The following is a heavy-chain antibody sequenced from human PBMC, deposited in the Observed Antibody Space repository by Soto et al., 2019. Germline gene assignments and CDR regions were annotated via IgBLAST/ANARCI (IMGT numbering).Heavy chain of an antibody. D-gene: IGHD3-16*01. CDR3: ARRWGTSFDY. V-gene: IGHV4-59*08. CDR2: IYYSGGT. CDR1: GGYIRNYY. Sequence: QVQLQESGPGLVKPSETLSLTCTVSGGYIRNYYWSWIRQPPGKGLEWIGDIYYSGGTNYNPSLKSRVAISVDTSKNQCSLKLSSVTAADAAVYYCARRWGTSFDYWGQGTLVTVSS. J-gene: IGHJ4*02.